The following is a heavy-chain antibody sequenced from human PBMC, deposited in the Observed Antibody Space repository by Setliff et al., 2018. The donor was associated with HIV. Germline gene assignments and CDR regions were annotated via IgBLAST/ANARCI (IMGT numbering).Heavy chain of an antibody. J-gene: IGHJ4*02. Sequence: TSETLSLTCTVPGGSISSGYYYWGWIRQPPGKGLEWIGSIYYSGSTYYNSSLRSRVSISVDTSKNQFSLNLTSVTATDTAFYYCARHRSYPRVYFDYWGQGTLVTVSS. CDR2: IYYSGST. V-gene: IGHV4-39*01. CDR1: GGSISSGYYY. CDR3: ARHRSYPRVYFDY.